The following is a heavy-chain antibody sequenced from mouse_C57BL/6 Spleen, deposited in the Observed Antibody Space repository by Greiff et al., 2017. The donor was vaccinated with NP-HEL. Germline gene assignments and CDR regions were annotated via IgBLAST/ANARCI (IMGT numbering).Heavy chain of an antibody. CDR3: AKSLNWDRAWFAY. D-gene: IGHD4-1*01. J-gene: IGHJ3*01. V-gene: IGHV2-4*01. Sequence: QVQLQQSGPGLVQPSQSLSITCTVSGFSLTSYGVHWVRQPPGKGLEWLGVIWSGGSTDYNAAFISRLSISKDNSKSQVFFKMNSLQADDTAIYYCAKSLNWDRAWFAYWGQGTLVTVSA. CDR2: IWSGGST. CDR1: GFSLTSYG.